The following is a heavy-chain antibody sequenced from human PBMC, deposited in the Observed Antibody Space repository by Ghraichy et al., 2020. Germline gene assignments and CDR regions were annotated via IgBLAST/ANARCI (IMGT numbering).Heavy chain of an antibody. CDR3: AKGVGYYYDSSSFEFDY. J-gene: IGHJ4*02. CDR1: GFTFDDYA. D-gene: IGHD3-22*01. Sequence: GGSLRLSCAASGFTFDDYAMHWVRQAPGKGLEWVSGISWNSGSIGYADSVKGRFTISRDNAKNSLYLQMNSLRAEDTALYYCAKGVGYYYDSSSFEFDYWGQGTLVTVSS. CDR2: ISWNSGSI. V-gene: IGHV3-9*01.